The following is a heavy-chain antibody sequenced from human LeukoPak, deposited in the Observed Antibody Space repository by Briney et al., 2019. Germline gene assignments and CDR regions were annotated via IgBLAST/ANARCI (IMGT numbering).Heavy chain of an antibody. CDR1: GYTFTSYY. V-gene: IGHV1-46*01. CDR2: INPSGGST. J-gene: IGHJ4*02. CDR3: ARDLGDRYSSSWYLGY. D-gene: IGHD6-13*01. Sequence: ASVKVSCKASGYTFTSYYMHWVRQAPGQGLEWMGIINPSGGSTSYAQKFQGRVTMTRDTSTSTVYMELSSLRSEDTAVYYCARDLGDRYSSSWYLGYWGQGTLVTVSS.